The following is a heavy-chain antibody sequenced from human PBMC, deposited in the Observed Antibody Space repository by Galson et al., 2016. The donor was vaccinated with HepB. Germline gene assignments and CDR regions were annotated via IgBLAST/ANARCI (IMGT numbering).Heavy chain of an antibody. CDR3: VRDEGNYFALAY. CDR1: GVAFTSYA. CDR2: ITGSGGDT. Sequence: SLRLSCAASGVAFTSYAMTWVRQVPGKGLEWVSSITGSGGDTYYVDSVKGRFSISRDNSKNTLSLQMNSLRAEDTAVYYCVRDEGNYFALAYWGQGTLVAVSS. D-gene: IGHD4-11*01. J-gene: IGHJ4*02. V-gene: IGHV3-23*01.